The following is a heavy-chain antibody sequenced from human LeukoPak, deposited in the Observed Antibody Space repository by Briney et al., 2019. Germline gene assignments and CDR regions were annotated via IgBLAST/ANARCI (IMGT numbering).Heavy chain of an antibody. Sequence: SETLSLTCTVSGGSISSYYWSWIRQPPGKGLEWIGYIYYSGSTNYNPSLKSRVTITVDTSKNQFSLKLSSVTAADTAVYYCARADTAMGNYYYYYMDVWGKGTTVTVSS. CDR1: GGSISSYY. CDR2: IYYSGST. V-gene: IGHV4-59*01. J-gene: IGHJ6*03. D-gene: IGHD5-18*01. CDR3: ARADTAMGNYYYYYMDV.